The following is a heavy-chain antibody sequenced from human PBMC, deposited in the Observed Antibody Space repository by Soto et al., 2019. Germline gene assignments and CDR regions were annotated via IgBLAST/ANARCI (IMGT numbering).Heavy chain of an antibody. Sequence: QVQLVQSGAEVKKPGSSVTVSCKASGGTFSSYTISWVRQAPGQGLEWMAGISPIFGTPIYAQKFQDRVTITADDSPMTAYMEMYRLTSEDTAVYYCARVVVGSRVSRVYWGQRTLVTTSS. D-gene: IGHD1-26*01. CDR2: ISPIFGTP. V-gene: IGHV1-69*01. CDR3: ARVVVGSRVSRVY. J-gene: IGHJ4*02. CDR1: GGTFSSYT.